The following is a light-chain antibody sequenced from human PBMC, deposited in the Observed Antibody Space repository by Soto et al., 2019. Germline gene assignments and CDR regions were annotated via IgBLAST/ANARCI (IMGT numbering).Light chain of an antibody. CDR1: SSDVGGYNY. CDR2: DVS. Sequence: QSALTQPRSVSGSPGQSVTISCTGTSSDVGGYNYVSWYQQHPGKAPKLMIFDVSKRPSGVPDRFSGSQSGNTASLTISGQQAGDDTGYYCRSYAGSDDVVFGEGTNVTVL. V-gene: IGLV2-11*01. J-gene: IGLJ2*01. CDR3: RSYAGSDDVV.